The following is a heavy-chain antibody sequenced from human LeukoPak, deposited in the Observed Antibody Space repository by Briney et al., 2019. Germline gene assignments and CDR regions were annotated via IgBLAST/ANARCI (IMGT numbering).Heavy chain of an antibody. CDR3: ARDLVPAARGGWFDP. D-gene: IGHD2-2*01. Sequence: GASVKVSCKASGYTFTSYGISWVRQAPGQGLEWMGWISAYNGNTNYAQKLQGRVTMTTDTSTSTAYMELRSLRSDDTAVYYCARDLVPAARGGWFDPWGQGTLVTVSS. V-gene: IGHV1-18*01. CDR2: ISAYNGNT. J-gene: IGHJ5*02. CDR1: GYTFTSYG.